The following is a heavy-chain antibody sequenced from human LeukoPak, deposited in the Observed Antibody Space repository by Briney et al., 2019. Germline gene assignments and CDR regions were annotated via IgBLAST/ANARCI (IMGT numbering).Heavy chain of an antibody. V-gene: IGHV1-69-2*01. D-gene: IGHD6-19*01. J-gene: IGHJ3*02. Sequence: ASVKISCKVSGYTFTDYYMHWVQQAPGKGLEWMGLVDPEDGETIYAEKFQGRVTITADTSTDTAYMELSSLRSEDTAVYYCATDRSGWRNSPDAFDIWGQGTMVTVSS. CDR3: ATDRSGWRNSPDAFDI. CDR2: VDPEDGET. CDR1: GYTFTDYY.